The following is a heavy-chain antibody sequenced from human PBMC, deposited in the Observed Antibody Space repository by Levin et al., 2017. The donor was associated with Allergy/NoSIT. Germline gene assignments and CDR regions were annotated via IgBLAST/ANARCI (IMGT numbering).Heavy chain of an antibody. CDR2: ISSSGSTI. J-gene: IGHJ4*02. V-gene: IGHV3-48*03. CDR1: GFTFSSYE. Sequence: QTGGSLRLSCAASGFTFSSYEMNWVRQAPGKGLEWVSYISSSGSTIYYADSVKGRFTISRDNAKNSLYLQMNSLRAEDTAVYYCARAQLERPDDYWGQGTLVTVSS. D-gene: IGHD1-1*01. CDR3: ARAQLERPDDY.